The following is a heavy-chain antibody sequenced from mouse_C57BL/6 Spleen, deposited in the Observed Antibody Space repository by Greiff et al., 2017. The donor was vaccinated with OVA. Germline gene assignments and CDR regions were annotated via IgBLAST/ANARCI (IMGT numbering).Heavy chain of an antibody. J-gene: IGHJ3*01. CDR3: AREGGYYAGFAY. V-gene: IGHV1-82*01. CDR1: GYAFSSSW. CDR2: IYPGDGDT. D-gene: IGHD1-1*01. Sequence: QVQLQQSGPELVKPGASVKISCKASGYAFSSSWMNWVKQRPGKGLEWIGRIYPGDGDTTYNGKFKGKATLTADKSSSTAYMQLSSLTSEDSAVYCCAREGGYYAGFAYWGQGTLVTVSA.